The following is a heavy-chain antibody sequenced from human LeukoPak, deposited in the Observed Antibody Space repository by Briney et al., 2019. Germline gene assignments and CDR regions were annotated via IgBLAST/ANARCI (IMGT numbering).Heavy chain of an antibody. Sequence: SGGSLRLSCAASGFTVSTYYMTWVHQAPGKGLECVSVIYSGGSTYYADSVKGRFTVSRDNSKNTLYLQMNSLRAEDTAMYYCARGLGYCTSTTCLLPFDYWGQGTLVTVSS. CDR2: IYSGGST. V-gene: IGHV3-53*01. J-gene: IGHJ4*02. CDR1: GFTVSTYY. D-gene: IGHD2-2*01. CDR3: ARGLGYCTSTTCLLPFDY.